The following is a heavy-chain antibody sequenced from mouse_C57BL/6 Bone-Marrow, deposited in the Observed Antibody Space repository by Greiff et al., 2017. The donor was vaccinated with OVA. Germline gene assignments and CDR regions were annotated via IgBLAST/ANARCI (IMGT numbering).Heavy chain of an antibody. CDR1: GFNIKDYY. Sequence: EVQLQQSGAELVRPGASVKLSCTASGFNIKDYYMHWVKQRPEQGLEWIGRIDPEDGDTDSAPKFQGKATMTADTSSNTAYLQLSSLTSDDTAVYYCAYFDSPPHYYAMDYWGQGTSVTVSS. J-gene: IGHJ4*01. CDR3: AYFDSPPHYYAMDY. CDR2: IDPEDGDT. V-gene: IGHV14-1*01. D-gene: IGHD6-1*01.